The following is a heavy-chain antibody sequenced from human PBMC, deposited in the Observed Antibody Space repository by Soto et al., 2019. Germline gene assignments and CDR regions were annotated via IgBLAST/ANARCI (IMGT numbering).Heavy chain of an antibody. J-gene: IGHJ6*03. Sequence: GASVKVSCKASGYTFTSYYMHWVRQAPGQGLEWMGIINPSGGSTSYAQKFQGRVTMTRDTSTSTVYMELSSLRSEDTAVYYCAIDFFDSGRVQGYYYYMDVWGKGTTVTVSS. CDR1: GYTFTSYY. V-gene: IGHV1-46*03. CDR3: AIDFFDSGRVQGYYYYMDV. CDR2: INPSGGST. D-gene: IGHD5-12*01.